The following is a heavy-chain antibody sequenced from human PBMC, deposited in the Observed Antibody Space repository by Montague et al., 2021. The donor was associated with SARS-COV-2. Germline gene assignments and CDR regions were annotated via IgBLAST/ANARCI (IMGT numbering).Heavy chain of an antibody. Sequence: SETLSLTCTVSGGCSISSCHCWSWVRQPPGKGLEWIGEIYHDGSTIYNPSLKSRLTMSVDTSKNQFSLQLSSVTAADTAVYYCARFTTTGSGSYYTFDYWGQGTLVTVSS. D-gene: IGHD1-26*01. V-gene: IGHV4-4*02. CDR1: GGCSISSCHC. J-gene: IGHJ4*02. CDR3: ARFTTTGSGSYYTFDY. CDR2: IYHDGST.